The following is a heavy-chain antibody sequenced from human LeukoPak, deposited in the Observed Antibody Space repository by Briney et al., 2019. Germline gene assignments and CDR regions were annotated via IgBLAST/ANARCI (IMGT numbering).Heavy chain of an antibody. V-gene: IGHV4-34*01. Sequence: SETLSLTCAVYGGSFSGYYWSWIRQPSGKGLEWIGEINHSGSTNYNPSLKSRVTISVDTSKNQFSLKLSSVTAADTAVYYCARTRVVVLRRATEFDYWGQGTLVTVSS. CDR2: INHSGST. D-gene: IGHD3-22*01. CDR1: GGSFSGYY. CDR3: ARTRVVVLRRATEFDY. J-gene: IGHJ4*02.